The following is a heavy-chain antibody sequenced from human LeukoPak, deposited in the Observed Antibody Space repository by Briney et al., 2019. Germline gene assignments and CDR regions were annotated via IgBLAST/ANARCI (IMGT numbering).Heavy chain of an antibody. CDR3: ARLGSNNWFDP. Sequence: SETLSLTCTVSGGSISSGSYYWSWLRQPAGKGLEWIGRIYTSGSTNYNPSLKSRVTISVDTSKNQFSLKLSSVTAADTAVYYCARLGSNNWFDPWGQGTLVTVSS. J-gene: IGHJ5*02. CDR2: IYTSGST. CDR1: GGSISSGSYY. V-gene: IGHV4-61*02.